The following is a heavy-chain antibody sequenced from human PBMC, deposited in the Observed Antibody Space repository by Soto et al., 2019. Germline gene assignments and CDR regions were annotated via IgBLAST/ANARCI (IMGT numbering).Heavy chain of an antibody. CDR1: GGAISSSKW. Sequence: SETLSLTCAVSGGAISSSKWWSWIRQPPGNGLEWIGFIHYSGSTNYNPSLKGRVTMSVDTSKNQFSLKLTSVNTADTAIYYCTRGGDPYKTGHWGQGTLVTVSS. V-gene: IGHV4-28*01. CDR3: TRGGDPYKTGH. J-gene: IGHJ4*02. CDR2: IHYSGST. D-gene: IGHD2-21*01.